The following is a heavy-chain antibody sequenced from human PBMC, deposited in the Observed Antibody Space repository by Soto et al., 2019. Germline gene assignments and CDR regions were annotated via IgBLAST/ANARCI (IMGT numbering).Heavy chain of an antibody. J-gene: IGHJ4*02. CDR1: GYTFTGYY. CDR2: INPNSGGT. Sequence: ASVKVSCKASGYTFTGYYMHWVRQAPGQGLEWMGWINPNSGGTNYAQKFQGWVTMTRDTSISTAYMELSRLRSDDTAVYYCARDAQLALLYYFDYWGQGTLVTVSS. V-gene: IGHV1-2*04. D-gene: IGHD3-10*01. CDR3: ARDAQLALLYYFDY.